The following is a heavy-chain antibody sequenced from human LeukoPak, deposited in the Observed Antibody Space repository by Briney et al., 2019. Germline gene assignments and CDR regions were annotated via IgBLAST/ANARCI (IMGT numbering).Heavy chain of an antibody. D-gene: IGHD2-2*01. CDR3: ARVGTYCSSTSCYPQMDY. V-gene: IGHV3-21*01. CDR2: ISSSSSYI. J-gene: IGHJ4*02. Sequence: GGSLRLSCAASGFTFSSYSMNWVRQAPGKGLEWVSSISSSSSYIYYADSVKGRFTISRDNAKNSLYLQMNSLRAEDTAVYYCARVGTYCSSTSCYPQMDYWGQGTLVTVSS. CDR1: GFTFSSYS.